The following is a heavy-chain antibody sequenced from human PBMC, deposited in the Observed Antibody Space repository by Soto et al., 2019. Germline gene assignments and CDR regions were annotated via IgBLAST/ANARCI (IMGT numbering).Heavy chain of an antibody. CDR3: ATSMRHTLDP. D-gene: IGHD2-21*01. V-gene: IGHV3-7*01. CDR2: INQDGRDN. Sequence: EVQVVESGGGLVQPGGSLRLSCAASGFTFGIHWMTWVRQVPGKGLERVANINQDGRDNYYVDSVKGRFIISRDNAKDPLYPQMNRLRGEGTAVYYCATSMRHTLDPWGQGTLVTVS. CDR1: GFTFGIHW. J-gene: IGHJ5*02.